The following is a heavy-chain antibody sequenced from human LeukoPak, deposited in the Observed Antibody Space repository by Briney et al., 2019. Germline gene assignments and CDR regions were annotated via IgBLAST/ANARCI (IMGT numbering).Heavy chain of an antibody. CDR2: ISTSSDST. D-gene: IGHD4/OR15-4a*01. CDR1: GFTFSNYA. J-gene: IGHJ4*02. V-gene: IGHV3-23*01. Sequence: QPGGSLRLSCVMSGFTFSNYAMNWVRQAPGKGLEWVSDISTSSDSTYHIESVRGRFTISRDNSKNTLYLQMNNLRVDDTAVYYCASGLYGGVFDNWGQGTLVTVSS. CDR3: ASGLYGGVFDN.